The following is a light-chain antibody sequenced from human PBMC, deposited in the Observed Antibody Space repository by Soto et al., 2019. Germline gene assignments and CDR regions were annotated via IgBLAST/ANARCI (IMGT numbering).Light chain of an antibody. V-gene: IGKV3-20*01. CDR1: QSVSSD. CDR2: GVS. Sequence: EIVLTQSPATLSLSPGERATLSCRASQSVSSDLAWYQQKPGQAPRVIIFGVSTRATGVPDRFSGSGSGTDFTLTISRLEPEDFALYYCQQYGNSPLTFGGGTKVDIK. J-gene: IGKJ4*01. CDR3: QQYGNSPLT.